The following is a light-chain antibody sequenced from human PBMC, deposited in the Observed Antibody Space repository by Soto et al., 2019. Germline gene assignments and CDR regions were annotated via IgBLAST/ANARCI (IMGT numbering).Light chain of an antibody. CDR2: DAS. J-gene: IGKJ1*01. CDR3: QQYRSVPWT. CDR1: QSVHSW. V-gene: IGKV1-5*01. Sequence: DYQMTQSPYTLSASVGDRVTITCRASQSVHSWLAWYQQRPGQAPKVLISDASNLEPGVPSRFSGSGSGTEFTLTISSLQPDDFATYYCQQYRSVPWTFGHGTKVEIK.